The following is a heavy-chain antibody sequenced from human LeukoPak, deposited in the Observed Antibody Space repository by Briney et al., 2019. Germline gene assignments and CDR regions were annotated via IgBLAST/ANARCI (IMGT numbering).Heavy chain of an antibody. CDR1: GFTFDDYA. Sequence: PGGSLRLSCAASGFTFDDYAMHWVRQAPGKGLEWVSGISWNSGSIGYADSVKGRFTISRDNSKNTLYLQMNSLRAEDTAVYYCAKETYDSSGYYYLAGPHDYWGQGTLVTVSS. J-gene: IGHJ4*02. V-gene: IGHV3-9*01. D-gene: IGHD3-22*01. CDR3: AKETYDSSGYYYLAGPHDY. CDR2: ISWNSGSI.